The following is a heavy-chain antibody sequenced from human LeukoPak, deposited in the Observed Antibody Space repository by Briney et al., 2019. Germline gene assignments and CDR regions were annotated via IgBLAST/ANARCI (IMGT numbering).Heavy chain of an antibody. CDR2: IYYSGST. J-gene: IGHJ6*03. D-gene: IGHD3-3*01. V-gene: IGHV4-59*08. Sequence: PSETLSLTCTVSGGSISSYYWSWIRQPPGKGLEWIGYIYYSGSTNYNPSLKSRVTISVDTSKNQFSLKLSSVTAADTAVYYCAGARIFTPPYYYMDVWGKGTTVTVSS. CDR1: GGSISSYY. CDR3: AGARIFTPPYYYMDV.